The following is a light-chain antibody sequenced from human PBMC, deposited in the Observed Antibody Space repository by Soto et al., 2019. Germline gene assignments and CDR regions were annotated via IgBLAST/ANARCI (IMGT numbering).Light chain of an antibody. CDR3: QQYYSLPWT. J-gene: IGKJ1*01. Sequence: DIQMTQSPSTLSASVGDRVTITCRASQSISSWLAWYQQKPGKAPKLLIYAASTLQSGVPSRFSGSGSGTDFTLTISCLQSEDFATYYCQQYYSLPWTFGQGTKVDIK. V-gene: IGKV1-5*01. CDR1: QSISSW. CDR2: AAS.